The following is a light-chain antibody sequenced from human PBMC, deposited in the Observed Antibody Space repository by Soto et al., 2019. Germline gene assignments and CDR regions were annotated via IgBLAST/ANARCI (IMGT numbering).Light chain of an antibody. CDR3: QQSYTTPLT. Sequence: EIVMTQSPVTLSVSPGERATLSCRASQGIKNYLAWFQQKPGQAPRLLVYGASTRATTIPARFSGSGSGTEFTLTISSLQSEDFATYYCQQSYTTPLTFGGGTKVDIK. CDR2: GAS. J-gene: IGKJ4*01. V-gene: IGKV3-15*01. CDR1: QGIKNY.